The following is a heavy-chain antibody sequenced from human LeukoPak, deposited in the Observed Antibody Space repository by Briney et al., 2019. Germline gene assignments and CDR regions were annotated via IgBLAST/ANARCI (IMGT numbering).Heavy chain of an antibody. CDR3: AKDGGRAAAGTVDS. V-gene: IGHV3-30*18. CDR1: GFTFSNYA. J-gene: IGHJ4*02. CDR2: VSSDGNSK. Sequence: GGSLRLSCVASGFTFSNYAMHWVRQAPGKGLEWVAVVSSDGNSKYYADSMKGRFTISRDNSKNTLYLQINSLRADDTAVFYCAKDGGRAAAGTVDSWGQGALVTVSS. D-gene: IGHD6-13*01.